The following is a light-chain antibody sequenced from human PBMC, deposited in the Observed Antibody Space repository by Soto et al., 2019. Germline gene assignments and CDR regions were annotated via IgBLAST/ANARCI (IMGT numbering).Light chain of an antibody. V-gene: IGLV2-14*02. CDR2: EGG. J-gene: IGLJ3*02. Sequence: QSVLTQPASVSGSPGQSITISCTGTSSDVGNYNLVSWYQQYPGKAPKLMIYEGGKRPSGVPDRFSGSKSGTSASLAISGLRSEDEADYYCAAWDDTLSGRVFGGGTKLTVL. CDR3: AAWDDTLSGRV. CDR1: SSDVGNYNL.